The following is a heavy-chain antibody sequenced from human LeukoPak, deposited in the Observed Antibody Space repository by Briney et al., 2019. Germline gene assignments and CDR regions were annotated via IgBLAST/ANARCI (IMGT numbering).Heavy chain of an antibody. CDR1: GFTLRNYA. CDR3: AIDRGGMVV. Sequence: PGGSLRLSCAASGFTLRNYAMRWVRQAPGKGLEWVSAITGSGGSTFYADSVKGRFTISSDNSKNTLFLQMNSLRAEDTAVYYCAIDRGGMVVWSKGTTVTVSS. D-gene: IGHD3-16*01. V-gene: IGHV3-23*01. CDR2: ITGSGGST. J-gene: IGHJ6*03.